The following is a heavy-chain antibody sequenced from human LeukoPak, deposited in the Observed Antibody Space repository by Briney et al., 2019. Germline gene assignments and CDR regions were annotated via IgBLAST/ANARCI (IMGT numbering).Heavy chain of an antibody. Sequence: ASVKVSCKASGYTFTSYGISWVRQAPGQGLEWMGRISVHSGQTNYVQKFQDRVTLTTDTSTSTAYMELRSLGSGDTAVYYCAREGYYYHTSNGDDHWGQGTLVIVSS. CDR1: GYTFTSYG. J-gene: IGHJ5*02. D-gene: IGHD3-22*01. CDR3: AREGYYYHTSNGDDH. V-gene: IGHV1-18*01. CDR2: ISVHSGQT.